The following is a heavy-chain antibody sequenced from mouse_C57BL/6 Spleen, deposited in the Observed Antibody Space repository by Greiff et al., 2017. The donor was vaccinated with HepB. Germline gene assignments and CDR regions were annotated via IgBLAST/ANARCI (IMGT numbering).Heavy chain of an antibody. CDR2: IDPSDSET. CDR1: GYTFTSYW. J-gene: IGHJ1*03. V-gene: IGHV1-52*01. Sequence: QVHVKQPGAELVRPGSSVKLSCKASGYTFTSYWMHWVKQRPIQGLEWIGNIDPSDSETHYNQKFKDKATLTVDKSSSTAYMQLSSLTSEDSAVYYCARLDTTVVATDVWGTGTTVTVSS. D-gene: IGHD1-1*01. CDR3: ARLDTTVVATDV.